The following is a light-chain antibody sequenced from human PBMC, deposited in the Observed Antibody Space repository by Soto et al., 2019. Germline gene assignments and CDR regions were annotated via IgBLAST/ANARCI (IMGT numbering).Light chain of an antibody. CDR2: EVS. V-gene: IGLV2-14*01. J-gene: IGLJ3*02. CDR1: SSDVGGYNY. Sequence: QAVLTQPASVSGSPGQSITISCTGTSSDVGGYNYVSWYQQHAGKAPKLMIYEVSSRPPGVSNRFSGSKSGNTASLTISGLQSEDEADYYCSSYTTSGTLVFGGGTKLTVL. CDR3: SSYTTSGTLV.